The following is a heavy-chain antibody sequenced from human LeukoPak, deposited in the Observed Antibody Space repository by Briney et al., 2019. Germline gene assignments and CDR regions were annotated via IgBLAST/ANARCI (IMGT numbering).Heavy chain of an antibody. J-gene: IGHJ4*02. CDR1: GGSFSGYY. Sequence: SETLSLTCAVYGGSFSGYYWSWIRQPPGKGLEWIGEINHSGSTNYNPSLKSRVTISVEMSKNQFSLKLSSVTAADTAVYYCARVRDYYDSSAGSIYFDYWGQGTLVTVSS. V-gene: IGHV4-34*01. CDR2: INHSGST. CDR3: ARVRDYYDSSAGSIYFDY. D-gene: IGHD3-22*01.